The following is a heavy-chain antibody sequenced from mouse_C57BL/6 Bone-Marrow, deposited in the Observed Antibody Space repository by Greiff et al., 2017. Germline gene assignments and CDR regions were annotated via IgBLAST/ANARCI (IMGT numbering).Heavy chain of an antibody. D-gene: IGHD2-5*01. V-gene: IGHV1-15*01. J-gene: IGHJ3*01. CDR1: GYTFTDYE. CDR3: TRYSNYEVWFAY. Sequence: QVQLKESGAELVRPGASVTLSCKASGYTFTDYEMHWVKQTPVHGLEWIGAIDPETGGTAYNQKFKGKAILTADKSSSTAYMELRSLTSEDSAVYYCTRYSNYEVWFAYRGKGSLVSVSA. CDR2: IDPETGGT.